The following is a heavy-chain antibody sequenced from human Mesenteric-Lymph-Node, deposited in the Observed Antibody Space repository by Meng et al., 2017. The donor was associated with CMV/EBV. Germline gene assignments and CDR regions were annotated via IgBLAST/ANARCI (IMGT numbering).Heavy chain of an antibody. J-gene: IGHJ5*02. D-gene: IGHD2-2*01. CDR3: AREQDIVVVPAATEFDP. CDR1: GYTFTGYY. CDR2: INPNRGGT. Sequence: ASVKVSCKASGYTFTGYYIHWVRQAPGQGLEWMGWINPNRGGTNYAQKFQGRVTMTRDTSISTAYMELSRLRSDDTAVYYCAREQDIVVVPAATEFDPWGQGTLVTVSS. V-gene: IGHV1-2*02.